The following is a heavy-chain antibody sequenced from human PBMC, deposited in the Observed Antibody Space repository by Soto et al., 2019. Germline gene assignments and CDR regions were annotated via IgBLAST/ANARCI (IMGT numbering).Heavy chain of an antibody. CDR2: ISGSGGST. D-gene: IGHD3-16*01. CDR1: GFTLSNYA. J-gene: IGHJ6*02. V-gene: IGHV3-23*01. Sequence: GGSLRLSCAASGFTLSNYAMSWVRQAPGKGLEWVSTISGSGGSTYYADSVKGRFTISRNNTKNTMYLQMNSQRAEDTAVYYCSGSYEVYSMDVWGQGTTVTVSS. CDR3: SGSYEVYSMDV.